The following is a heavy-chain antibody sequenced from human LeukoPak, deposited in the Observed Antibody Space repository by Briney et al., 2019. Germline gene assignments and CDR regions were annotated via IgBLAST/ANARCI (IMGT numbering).Heavy chain of an antibody. CDR1: GFTFSSYG. J-gene: IGHJ4*02. CDR3: AKRKASLMNTLDY. Sequence: PGGSLRLSCAASGFTFSSYGMHWVRQAPGKGLEWVPFIRYDGSNKYYADSVKGRFTISRDNSKNTLYLQMNSLRAEDTAVYYCAKRKASLMNTLDYWRQGTLVTVSS. V-gene: IGHV3-30*02. CDR2: IRYDGSNK. D-gene: IGHD3-3*02.